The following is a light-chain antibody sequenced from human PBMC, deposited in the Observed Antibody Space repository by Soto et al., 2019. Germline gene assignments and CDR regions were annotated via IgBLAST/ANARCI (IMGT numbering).Light chain of an antibody. J-gene: IGKJ1*01. CDR1: QSLNDW. V-gene: IGKV1-5*03. Sequence: DIQVTQSPSTLSASVGDRVTITCRASQSLNDWLAWYQQKPGKAPKLLIYKASGLESGVPSRFSGSGSGTEFTLTIRSLPPDDFATYYCQQYNGYPWTFGQGTKVEIK. CDR3: QQYNGYPWT. CDR2: KAS.